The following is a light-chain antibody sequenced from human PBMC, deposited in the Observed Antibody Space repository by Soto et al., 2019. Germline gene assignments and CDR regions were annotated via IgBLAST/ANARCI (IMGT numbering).Light chain of an antibody. CDR1: QTVLHGSNY. J-gene: IGKJ1*01. Sequence: DIVMTQSPDSLTVSLGERATINCKSSQTVLHGSNYLAWYQQKLGQPPKLLIYWASTRKSGVPDRFSGSGSGTDFTLTINTLQAEDVAVYYCQQYYITPVTFGQGTKVEIK. CDR2: WAS. V-gene: IGKV4-1*01. CDR3: QQYYITPVT.